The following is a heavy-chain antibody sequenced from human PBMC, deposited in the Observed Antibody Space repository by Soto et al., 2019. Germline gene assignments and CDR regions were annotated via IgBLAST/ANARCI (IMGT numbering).Heavy chain of an antibody. J-gene: IGHJ4*02. CDR3: ARDHNYYDGSAPFY. V-gene: IGHV1-18*01. CDR1: GYTFRSYG. CDR2: ISAYNGKT. D-gene: IGHD3-22*01. Sequence: GASVKVSCKASGYTFRSYGISWVRQAPGQGLEWMGWISAYNGKTKYAQKIQGRVTMTTDTSTSTAYMELRSLRSDDTAVYYCARDHNYYDGSAPFYWGQGTLVTVSS.